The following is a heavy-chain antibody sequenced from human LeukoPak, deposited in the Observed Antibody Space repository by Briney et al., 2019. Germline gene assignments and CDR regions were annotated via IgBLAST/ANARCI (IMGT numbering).Heavy chain of an antibody. CDR1: GFTFSSYE. D-gene: IGHD5-18*01. CDR3: ARGEATAMVPDFDY. V-gene: IGHV3-48*03. CDR2: ISSSGSTI. J-gene: IGHJ4*02. Sequence: PGVSLRLSCAASGFTFSSYEMNWVRQAPGKGLEWVSYISSSGSTIYYADSVKGRFTISRDNAKNSLYLQMNSLRAEDTAVYYCARGEATAMVPDFDYWGQGTLVTVSS.